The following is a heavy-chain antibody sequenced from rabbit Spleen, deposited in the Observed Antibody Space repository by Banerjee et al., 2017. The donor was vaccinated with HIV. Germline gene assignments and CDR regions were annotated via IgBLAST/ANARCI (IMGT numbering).Heavy chain of an antibody. CDR3: ARDTSSSFSSYGMDL. J-gene: IGHJ6*01. Sequence: QSLEESGGDLVKPGASLTLTCTASGFSFSSSYYMCWVRQAPGKGLEWIACIYGSSSGSAYYASWVNGRFSISKTSSTTVTLQMTSLTAADTATYFCARDTSSSFSSYGMDLWGPGTLVTVS. D-gene: IGHD1-1*01. CDR2: IYGSSSGSA. V-gene: IGHV1S40*01. CDR1: GFSFSSSYY.